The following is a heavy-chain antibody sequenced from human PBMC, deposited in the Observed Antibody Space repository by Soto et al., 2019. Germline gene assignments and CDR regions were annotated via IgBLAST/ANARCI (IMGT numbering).Heavy chain of an antibody. J-gene: IGHJ4*02. CDR3: AKGDGENFDY. CDR2: ISYDGSNK. V-gene: IGHV3-30*18. Sequence: HVQVVESGGGVVQPGRSLRLSCGASGFTFSSYGMHWVRQAPGKGLEWVAVISYDGSNKYYADSVKGRFTISRDNTKNTLYLQMNSQRADDTAVYYSAKGDGENFDYWGQGTLVTVSS. CDR1: GFTFSSYG. D-gene: IGHD3-10*01.